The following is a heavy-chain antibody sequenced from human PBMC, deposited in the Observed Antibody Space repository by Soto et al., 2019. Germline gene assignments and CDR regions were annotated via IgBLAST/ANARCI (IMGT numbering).Heavy chain of an antibody. D-gene: IGHD3-22*01. CDR1: GYTFTSYA. J-gene: IGHJ5*02. Sequence: ASVKVSCTASGYTFTSYAMHWVRQDPGQRLEWMGWINAGNGNTKYSQKFQGRVTITRDTSASTAYMELSSLRSGDTAVYYCASLDYYDSSGYYSFDPWGQGTLVTVSS. CDR2: INAGNGNT. CDR3: ASLDYYDSSGYYSFDP. V-gene: IGHV1-3*01.